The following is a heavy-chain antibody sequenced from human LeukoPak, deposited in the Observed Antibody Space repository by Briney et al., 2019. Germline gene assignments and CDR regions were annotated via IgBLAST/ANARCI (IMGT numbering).Heavy chain of an antibody. CDR2: ISGSGGST. V-gene: IGHV3-23*01. J-gene: IGHJ3*02. Sequence: SGGSLRLSCAASGFTFSSYAMSWVRQAPGKGLEWVSTISGSGGSTYYADSVKGRFTISRDNSKNTLYLQMNSLRAEDTAVYYCAKENFYDSSGYWPGAFDIWGQGTMVTVSS. CDR3: AKENFYDSSGYWPGAFDI. CDR1: GFTFSSYA. D-gene: IGHD3-22*01.